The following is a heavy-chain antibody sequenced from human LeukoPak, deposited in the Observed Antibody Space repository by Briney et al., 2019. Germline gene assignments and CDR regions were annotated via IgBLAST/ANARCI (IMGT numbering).Heavy chain of an antibody. CDR1: GGSINSYY. V-gene: IGHV4-59*12. D-gene: IGHD2-15*01. CDR3: ARGRGGGGSSNNWFDP. Sequence: SETLSLTCTVSGGSINSYYWSWIRQPPGKGVEWIGYIYYSGTTNYNPSLKSRVTISVDTSKNQFSLKLISVTAADTAVYFCARGRGGGGSSNNWFDPWGRGTLVIVSS. CDR2: IYYSGTT. J-gene: IGHJ5*02.